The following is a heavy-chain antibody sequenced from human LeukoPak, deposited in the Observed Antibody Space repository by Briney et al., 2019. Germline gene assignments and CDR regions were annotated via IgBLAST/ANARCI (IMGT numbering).Heavy chain of an antibody. CDR3: ARLVKAPYGDYFDY. V-gene: IGHV4-30-2*01. J-gene: IGHJ4*02. D-gene: IGHD4-17*01. Sequence: SQTLSLTCAVSGGSISSGGYSWSWIRQPPGKGLEWIGYICHSGSTYYNPSLKSRVTISVDRSKNQFSLKLSSVTAADTAVYYCARLVKAPYGDYFDYWGQGTLVTVSS. CDR2: ICHSGST. CDR1: GGSISSGGYS.